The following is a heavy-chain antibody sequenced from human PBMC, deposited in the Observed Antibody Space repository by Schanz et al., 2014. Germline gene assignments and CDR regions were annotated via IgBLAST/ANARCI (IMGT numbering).Heavy chain of an antibody. CDR3: ARGRTFDY. Sequence: QVQLVQSGAEMKKPGASVKVSCKASGGTFSSDTFSWVRQAPGQGLEWMGRIIPILGIANYAQNFQGRVTITADKSTSTAYMELTSLRSEDTAVYYCARGRTFDYWGQGTLVTVSS. CDR1: GGTFSSDT. CDR2: IIPILGIA. V-gene: IGHV1-69*09. J-gene: IGHJ4*02.